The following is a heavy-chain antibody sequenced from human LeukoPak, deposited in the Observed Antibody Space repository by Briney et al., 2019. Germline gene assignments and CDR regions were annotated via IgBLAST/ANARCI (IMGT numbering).Heavy chain of an antibody. D-gene: IGHD1-26*01. CDR1: GDSISSSSYY. J-gene: IGHJ4*02. V-gene: IGHV4-39*01. Sequence: SETLSLTCTVSGDSISSSSYYWGWIRQPPGKGLDWIGSIYYTGRTYYNPSLKSRVTMSVDTSKNEFSLKVTSVTAAETAVYYCARGRSGSSVDYWGQGILVTVSS. CDR2: IYYTGRT. CDR3: ARGRSGSSVDY.